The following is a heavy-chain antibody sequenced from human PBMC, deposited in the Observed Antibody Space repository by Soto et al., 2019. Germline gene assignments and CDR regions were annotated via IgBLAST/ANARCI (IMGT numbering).Heavy chain of an antibody. CDR2: IKQDGSEK. CDR3: ASGGYDILTGYYDY. D-gene: IGHD3-9*01. J-gene: IGHJ4*02. V-gene: IGHV3-7*01. CDR1: GFTFSSYW. Sequence: GALRLSCAASGFTFSSYWMSWVRQAPGKGLGWVANIKQDGSEKYYVDSVKGRFTISRDNAKNSLYLQMNSLRAEDTAVYYCASGGYDILTGYYDYWGQGTLVTVSS.